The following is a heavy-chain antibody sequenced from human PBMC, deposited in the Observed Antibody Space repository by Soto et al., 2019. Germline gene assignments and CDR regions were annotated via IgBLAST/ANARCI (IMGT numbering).Heavy chain of an antibody. CDR3: ASFPGSEFEPTGDAFDI. CDR1: GFTFSSYA. J-gene: IGHJ3*02. D-gene: IGHD4-4*01. Sequence: QVQLVESGGGVVQPGRSLRLSCAASGFTFSSYAMHWVRQAPGKGLEWVAVISYDGSNKYYADSVKGRFTISRDNSKNTLYLQMNSLRAEDTAVYYCASFPGSEFEPTGDAFDIWGQGTMVTVSS. CDR2: ISYDGSNK. V-gene: IGHV3-30-3*01.